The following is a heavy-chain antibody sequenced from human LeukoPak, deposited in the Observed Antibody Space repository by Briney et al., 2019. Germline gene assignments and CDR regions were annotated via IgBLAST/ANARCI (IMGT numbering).Heavy chain of an antibody. Sequence: ASVKVSCKVSGYTLTELSMHWVRQAPGKGLEWMGGFDPEDGETIYAQKFQGRVTMTEDTSTDTAYMELSSLRSEDTAVYYCATGREGYSGSYYLGLFYWGQGTLVTVSS. CDR3: ATGREGYSGSYYLGLFY. V-gene: IGHV1-24*01. J-gene: IGHJ4*02. D-gene: IGHD1-26*01. CDR1: GYTLTELS. CDR2: FDPEDGET.